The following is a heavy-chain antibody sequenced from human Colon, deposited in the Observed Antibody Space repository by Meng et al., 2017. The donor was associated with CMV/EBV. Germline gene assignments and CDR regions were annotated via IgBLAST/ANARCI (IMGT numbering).Heavy chain of an antibody. CDR3: AKDWSGGSCFDY. Sequence: YQASCYTITECIIHGMRQDPGEGVEWRGSINTKSGDTRYAHNFQGRATLTRDTSLTTAYMELTGLTSHDTAIYYCAKDWSGGSCFDYWGQGTLVTVSS. V-gene: IGHV1-2*02. J-gene: IGHJ4*02. CDR1: CYTITECI. D-gene: IGHD2-15*01. CDR2: INTKSGDT.